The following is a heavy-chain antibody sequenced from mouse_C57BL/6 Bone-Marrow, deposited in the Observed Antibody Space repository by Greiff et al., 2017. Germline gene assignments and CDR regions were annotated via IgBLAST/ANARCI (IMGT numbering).Heavy chain of an antibody. Sequence: VQLKESGGGLVKPGGSLKLSCAASGFTFSDYGMHWVRQAPEKGLEWVAYISSGSSTIYYADTVKGRLTISRDNAKNTLFLQMTSLRSEDTAMYYCARITTDAMDYWGQGTSGTVSS. CDR2: ISSGSSTI. D-gene: IGHD1-1*01. J-gene: IGHJ4*01. V-gene: IGHV5-17*01. CDR3: ARITTDAMDY. CDR1: GFTFSDYG.